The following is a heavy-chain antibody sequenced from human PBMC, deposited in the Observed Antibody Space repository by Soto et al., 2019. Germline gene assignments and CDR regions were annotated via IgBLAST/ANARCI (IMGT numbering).Heavy chain of an antibody. V-gene: IGHV3-33*01. Sequence: QVQLVESGGGVVQPGRSLRLSCAASGFTFSSYGMHWVRQAPGKGLEWVAVIWYDGSNKDYADSVKGRFTISRDNSKNTLYLEMNSLRAEDTAVYYCARGEGGRKECYYYGMDVWGQGTTVTVSS. J-gene: IGHJ6*02. D-gene: IGHD3-3*01. CDR1: GFTFSSYG. CDR2: IWYDGSNK. CDR3: ARGEGGRKECYYYGMDV.